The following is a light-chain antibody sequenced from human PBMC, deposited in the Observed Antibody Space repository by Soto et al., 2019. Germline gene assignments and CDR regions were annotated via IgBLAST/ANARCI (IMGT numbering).Light chain of an antibody. V-gene: IGLV1-40*01. J-gene: IGLJ2*01. CDR2: GNS. CDR1: RSNIGAGYD. Sequence: QPVLTQPPSVSGAPGQRVTISCTGSRSNIGAGYDVHWYQQLPGTAPKLLIYGNSNRPSGVPDRFSGSKSGTSASLAITGLQAEAEADYYCQSYDSSLSGYVVFGGGTKVTVL. CDR3: QSYDSSLSGYVV.